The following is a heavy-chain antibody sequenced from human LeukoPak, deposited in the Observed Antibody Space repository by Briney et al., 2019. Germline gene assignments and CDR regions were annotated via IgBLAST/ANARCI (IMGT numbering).Heavy chain of an antibody. CDR3: ARVKTGELFYFDY. D-gene: IGHD3-10*01. CDR2: IYSGGNT. V-gene: IGHV3-66*01. J-gene: IGHJ4*02. CDR1: GFTVSSNY. Sequence: GGSLRLSCAASGFTVSSNYMTWVRQAPGKGLEWVSVIYSGGNTYYADSVKGRFTISRDNSKNTTYFQMNSLRAEDTAVYYCARVKTGELFYFDYWGQGTLVTVSS.